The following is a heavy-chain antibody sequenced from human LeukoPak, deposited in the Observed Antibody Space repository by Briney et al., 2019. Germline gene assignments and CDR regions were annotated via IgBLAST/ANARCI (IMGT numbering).Heavy chain of an antibody. D-gene: IGHD6-13*01. CDR1: GFTFSSYG. CDR2: IWYDGSNK. Sequence: GGSLRLSCAASGFTFSSYGMHWVRQAPGKGLGWVAVIWYDGSNKYYADSVKGRFTISRDNSKNTLYLQMNSLRAEDTAVYYCARDGDSSSWPDRNWFDPWGQGTLVTVSS. V-gene: IGHV3-33*01. CDR3: ARDGDSSSWPDRNWFDP. J-gene: IGHJ5*02.